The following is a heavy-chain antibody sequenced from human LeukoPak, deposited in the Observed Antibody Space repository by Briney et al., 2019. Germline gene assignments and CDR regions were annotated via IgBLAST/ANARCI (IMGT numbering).Heavy chain of an antibody. D-gene: IGHD3-3*01. Sequence: SETLSLTCAVYGGSFSGYYWSWIRQPPGKGLEWIGEINHSGSTNYNPSLKSRVTISVDTSKNQFSLKLSSVTAADTAVYYCARRSGNYYYYYGMDVWGQGTTVTVSS. CDR1: GGSFSGYY. V-gene: IGHV4-34*01. CDR3: ARRSGNYYYYYGMDV. J-gene: IGHJ6*02. CDR2: INHSGST.